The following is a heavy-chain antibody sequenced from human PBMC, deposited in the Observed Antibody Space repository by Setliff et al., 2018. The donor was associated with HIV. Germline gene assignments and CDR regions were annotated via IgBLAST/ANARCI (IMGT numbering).Heavy chain of an antibody. CDR2: MSGSSTST. J-gene: IGHJ3*02. Sequence: GGSLRLSCAASGFTFSSYAMNWVRQAPGKGLEWVSVMSGSSTSTYYADSVKGRFTISRDNSKNTLYLQMNSLRAEDTAVYYCAKDKDSYRTFDIWGQGTTVTVSS. V-gene: IGHV3-23*01. CDR1: GFTFSSYA. CDR3: AKDKDSYRTFDI.